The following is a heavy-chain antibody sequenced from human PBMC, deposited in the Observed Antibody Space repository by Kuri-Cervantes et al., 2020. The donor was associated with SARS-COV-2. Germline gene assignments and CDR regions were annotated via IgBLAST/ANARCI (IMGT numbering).Heavy chain of an antibody. J-gene: IGHJ4*02. CDR2: ISSSSSYI. CDR3: ARGNCVMYSRWPTAPSDY. Sequence: GESLRHSCAASGFTFSSYSMNWVRQAPGKGLEWVSSISSSSSYIYYADSVEGRFTISRDNAKNSLYLQMNSLRAGDTAVYYCARGNCVMYSRWPTAPSDYWGQGTLVTVSS. V-gene: IGHV3-21*01. D-gene: IGHD1-26*01. CDR1: GFTFSSYS.